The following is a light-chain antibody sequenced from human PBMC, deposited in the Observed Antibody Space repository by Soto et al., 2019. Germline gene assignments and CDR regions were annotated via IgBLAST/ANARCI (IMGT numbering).Light chain of an antibody. CDR1: QSVSNN. Sequence: EIVMTQSPATLSVSPGQRATLSCRASQSVSNNLAWYQQKPGQAPGLLIYHASTRATGIPARFSGSGSGTELTLTISSVQSEDFAVYYCQQYNEWPLTFGGGTKVEIK. CDR3: QQYNEWPLT. V-gene: IGKV3-15*01. CDR2: HAS. J-gene: IGKJ4*01.